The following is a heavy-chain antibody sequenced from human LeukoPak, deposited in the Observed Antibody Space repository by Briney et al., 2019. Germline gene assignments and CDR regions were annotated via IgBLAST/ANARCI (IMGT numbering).Heavy chain of an antibody. CDR3: ARSTGGIDY. CDR1: GFTFSSYG. V-gene: IGHV3-30*03. CDR2: ISYDGSNK. J-gene: IGHJ4*02. D-gene: IGHD4-17*01. Sequence: GGSLRLSCAASGFTFSSYGMHWVRQAPGKGLEWVAVISYDGSNKYYADSVKGRFTISRDNSKNTLYLQMNSLRAEDTAVYYCARSTGGIDYWGQGTLVTVSS.